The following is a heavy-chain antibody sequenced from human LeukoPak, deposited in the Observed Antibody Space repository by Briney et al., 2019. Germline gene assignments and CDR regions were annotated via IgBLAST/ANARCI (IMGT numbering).Heavy chain of an antibody. Sequence: GGSLRLSCAASGFTFDDYAMHWVRQAPGKGLEWVSGISWNSGSIGYADSVKGRFTISRDNAKNSLYLQMNSLRAEDTALYYCAKDMVCCGGDCYSNAFDIWGQGTMVTVSS. J-gene: IGHJ3*02. CDR3: AKDMVCCGGDCYSNAFDI. V-gene: IGHV3-9*01. CDR1: GFTFDDYA. CDR2: ISWNSGSI. D-gene: IGHD2-21*02.